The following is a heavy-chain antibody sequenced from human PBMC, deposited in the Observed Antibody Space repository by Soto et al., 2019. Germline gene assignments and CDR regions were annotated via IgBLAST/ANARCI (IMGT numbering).Heavy chain of an antibody. D-gene: IGHD1-1*01. Sequence: GGSLRLSCAASGFTVSSNYMSWVRQAPGKGLEWVSVIYSGGSTYYADSVKGRFTISRHNSKNTLYLQMNSLRAEDRAVYYCARGYNWNAFDIWGQGTMVTVSS. CDR1: GFTVSSNY. V-gene: IGHV3-53*04. J-gene: IGHJ3*02. CDR3: ARGYNWNAFDI. CDR2: IYSGGST.